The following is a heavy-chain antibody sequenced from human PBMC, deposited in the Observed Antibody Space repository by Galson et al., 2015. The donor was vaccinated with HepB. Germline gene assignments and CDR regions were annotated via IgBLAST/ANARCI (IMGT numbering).Heavy chain of an antibody. J-gene: IGHJ4*02. CDR1: YGSVNSDSYA. CDR2: LYRSGGT. D-gene: IGHD3-3*01. V-gene: IGHV4-39*07. Sequence: SETLSLTCTVSYGSVNSDSYAWGWVRQPPGQGLEWLGSLYRSGGTFYSPSLGSRISVSLDTSKNEFSLDLTSVTAADTALYYCARGRSAISGRLGGVAHFFDYWSLGSLVVVSS. CDR3: ARGRSAISGRLGGVAHFFDY.